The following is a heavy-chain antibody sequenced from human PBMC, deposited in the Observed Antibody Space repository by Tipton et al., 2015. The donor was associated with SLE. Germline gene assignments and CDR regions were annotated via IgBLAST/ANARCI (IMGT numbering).Heavy chain of an antibody. Sequence: TLSLTCAVYGGPFSGYYWSWIRQPPGKGLEWIGEINHSGSTNYNPSLKSRVTISVDTSKNQFSLKLSSVTAADTAVYYCARGWIRIVGATHFDYWGQGTLVTVSS. J-gene: IGHJ4*02. D-gene: IGHD1-26*01. CDR1: GGPFSGYY. V-gene: IGHV4-34*01. CDR3: ARGWIRIVGATHFDY. CDR2: INHSGST.